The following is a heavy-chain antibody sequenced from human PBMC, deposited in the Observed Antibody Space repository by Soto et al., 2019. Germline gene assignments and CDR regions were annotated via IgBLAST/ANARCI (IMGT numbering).Heavy chain of an antibody. CDR3: ARIAAAGTYFDY. CDR2: IYYSGST. D-gene: IGHD6-13*01. J-gene: IGHJ4*02. Sequence: PSETLSLTCTVSGGSISSYYWSWIRQPPGKGLEWIGYIYYSGSTNYNPSLKSRVTKSVDTSKNQFSLKLSSVTAADTAVYYCARIAAAGTYFDYWGQGTLVTVSS. CDR1: GGSISSYY. V-gene: IGHV4-59*01.